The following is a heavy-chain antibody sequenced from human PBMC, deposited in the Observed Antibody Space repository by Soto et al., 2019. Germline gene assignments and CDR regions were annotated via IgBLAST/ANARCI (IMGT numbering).Heavy chain of an antibody. V-gene: IGHV1-2*02. CDR3: AKDLTRQLAYWLDP. CDR2: INAHSGGT. CDR1: GFSFTGSY. J-gene: IGHJ5*02. D-gene: IGHD6-6*01. Sequence: GASVKVSCKASGFSFTGSYIHWLRQAPGQGLAWMGWINAHSGGTEYAQKFQGRVTLHRDKSIATAYLTLTSLTSDDTALYYCAKDLTRQLAYWLDPWGQGTQVTVSS.